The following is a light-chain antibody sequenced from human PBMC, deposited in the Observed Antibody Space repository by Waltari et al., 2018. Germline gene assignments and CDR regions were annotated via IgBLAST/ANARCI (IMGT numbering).Light chain of an antibody. J-gene: IGKJ1*01. V-gene: IGKV1-16*01. CDR2: KAS. Sequence: DIQMTQSPSSLSASVGDRVTITCRASQGISSYLAWYQQKPGKAPNLLIYKASTLQSGGPSRFSGSGSGTDFTLTISSLQPEDFATYYCQQYNGNPWTFGQGTKVEIK. CDR3: QQYNGNPWT. CDR1: QGISSY.